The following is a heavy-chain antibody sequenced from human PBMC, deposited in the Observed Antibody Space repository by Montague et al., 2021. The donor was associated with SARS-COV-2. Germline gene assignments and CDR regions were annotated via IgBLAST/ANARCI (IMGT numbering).Heavy chain of an antibody. D-gene: IGHD3-22*01. CDR3: ARVPDYYDSSGYYFDAFDI. CDR1: GGSFSDYY. J-gene: IGHJ3*02. V-gene: IGHV4-34*01. CDR2: INHSGSI. Sequence: SETLSLTCAVYGGSFSDYYWSWIRQPPGKGLEWIGEINHSGSINYNPSLKSRVTISVDTSKNQFSLKLSSVTAADTAVYYCARVPDYYDSSGYYFDAFDIWGQGTMVTVSS.